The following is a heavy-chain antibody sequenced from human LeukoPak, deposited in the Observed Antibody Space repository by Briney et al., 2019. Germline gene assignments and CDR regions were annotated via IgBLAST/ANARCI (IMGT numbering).Heavy chain of an antibody. CDR3: AKDAIAVAAYYYMDV. Sequence: GGSLRLSCAASGFTFSSYGMHWVRQAPGKGLEWVAFIRYDGSNKYYADSVKGRFTISSDNSKNTLYLQMNSLRAEDTAVYYCAKDAIAVAAYYYMDVWGKGTTVTVSS. CDR2: IRYDGSNK. CDR1: GFTFSSYG. D-gene: IGHD6-19*01. J-gene: IGHJ6*03. V-gene: IGHV3-30*02.